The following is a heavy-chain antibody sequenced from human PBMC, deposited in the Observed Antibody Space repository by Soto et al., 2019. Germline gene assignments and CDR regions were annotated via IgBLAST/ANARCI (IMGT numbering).Heavy chain of an antibody. V-gene: IGHV3-30-3*01. CDR2: ISYDGSNK. J-gene: IGHJ4*02. CDR3: TRDTFGDEDY. D-gene: IGHD4-17*01. Sequence: PGGSLRLSCAASGFTFSSYAMHWVRQAPGKGLEWVAVISYDGSNKYYADSVKGRFTISRDNAQNTLYLQMSSLIVEDSAVYYCTRDTFGDEDYWGQGP. CDR1: GFTFSSYA.